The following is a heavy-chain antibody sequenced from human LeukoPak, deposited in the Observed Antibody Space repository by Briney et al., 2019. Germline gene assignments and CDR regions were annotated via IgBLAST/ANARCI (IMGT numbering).Heavy chain of an antibody. V-gene: IGHV4-39*01. D-gene: IGHD4-17*01. CDR3: ARPGAYGDDAYFQH. CDR2: IYYSGST. Sequence: SGTLSLTCTVSGGSISSSSYYWGWIRQPPGKGLEWIGSIYYSGSTYYNPSLKSRVTISVDTSKTQFSLKLSSVTAADTAVYYSARPGAYGDDAYFQHWGQGTLVTVSS. J-gene: IGHJ1*01. CDR1: GGSISSSSYY.